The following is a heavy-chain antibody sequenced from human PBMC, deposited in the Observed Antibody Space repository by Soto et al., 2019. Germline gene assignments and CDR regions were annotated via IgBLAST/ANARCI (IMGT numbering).Heavy chain of an antibody. CDR1: GFTFSNYA. CDR3: AKGTFGNGWSS. Sequence: VQLVESGGGLVQPRGSLRLSCAASGFTFSNYAFNWVRQAPGKGLEWVSGITESGGYTDYADSVRGRFTISRDNSKNTLNVEMNSLRAEDTAVYYCAKGTFGNGWSSWGQGTLVAVSS. V-gene: IGHV3-23*04. D-gene: IGHD3-16*01. J-gene: IGHJ4*02. CDR2: ITESGGYT.